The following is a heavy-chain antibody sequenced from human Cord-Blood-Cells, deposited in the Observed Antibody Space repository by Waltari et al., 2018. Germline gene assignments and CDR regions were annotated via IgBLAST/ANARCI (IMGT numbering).Heavy chain of an antibody. V-gene: IGHV3-30*14. CDR3: ARVPTGKYDY. D-gene: IGHD1-1*01. CDR1: DCPFTSFG. Sequence: GELVGSGGGWAKRGGSLGPSLEASDCPFTSFGSHGVRQAPGKGLEWVAVISYDGSNKYYADSVKGRFTISRDNSKNTLYLQMNSLRAEDTAVYYCARVPTGKYDYWGQGTLVTVSS. J-gene: IGHJ4*02. CDR2: ISYDGSNK.